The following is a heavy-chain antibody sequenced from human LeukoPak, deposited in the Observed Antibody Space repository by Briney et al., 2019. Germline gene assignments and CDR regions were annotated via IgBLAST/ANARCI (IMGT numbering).Heavy chain of an antibody. J-gene: IGHJ3*02. CDR1: GFTFSSYA. CDR3: AKGRGYSYGPRTNAFDI. CDR2: ISGSGGST. D-gene: IGHD5-18*01. Sequence: GGSLRLSCAASGFTFSSYAMSWVRQAPGKGLEWVSAISGSGGSTYYADSVKGRFTISRDNSKNTLYLQMNSLRAEDTALYYCAKGRGYSYGPRTNAFDIWGQGTMVTVSS. V-gene: IGHV3-23*01.